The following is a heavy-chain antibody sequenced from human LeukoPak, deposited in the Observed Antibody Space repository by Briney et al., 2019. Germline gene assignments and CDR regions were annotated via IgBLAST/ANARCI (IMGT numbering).Heavy chain of an antibody. D-gene: IGHD4-17*01. Sequence: GASVKVSCKASGYTFTSYYMHWVRQAPGQGLEWMGIINPSGGSTSYAQKFQGRVTMTRDMSTSTVYMELSSLRSEDTAVYYCARDSPWFGYGDYFDYWGQGTLVTVSS. CDR1: GYTFTSYY. V-gene: IGHV1-46*01. CDR2: INPSGGST. J-gene: IGHJ4*02. CDR3: ARDSPWFGYGDYFDY.